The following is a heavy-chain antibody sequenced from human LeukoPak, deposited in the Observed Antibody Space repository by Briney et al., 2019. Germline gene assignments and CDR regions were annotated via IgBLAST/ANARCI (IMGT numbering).Heavy chain of an antibody. CDR1: GGSISSYY. J-gene: IGHJ4*02. Sequence: SETLSLTCTVSGGSISSYYWSWIRQPPGKGLEWIAYISDIGSINYNPSLKGRVTISLDTSKNQFSLKLSSVTAADTAVYYCAGHHPRNTVDFWGQGTLVTVSS. CDR3: AGHHPRNTVDF. D-gene: IGHD2/OR15-2a*01. CDR2: ISDIGSI. V-gene: IGHV4-59*08.